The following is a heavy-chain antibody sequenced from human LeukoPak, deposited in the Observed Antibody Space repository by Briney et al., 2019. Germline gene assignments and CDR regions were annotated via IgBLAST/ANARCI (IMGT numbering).Heavy chain of an antibody. CDR1: GGTFSSYA. J-gene: IGHJ6*02. CDR3: ARDDYGSGRNYYYGMDV. Sequence: EASVKVSCKASGGTFSSYAISWVRQAPGQGLEWMGRIIPILGIANYAQKFQGRVTITADKSTSTAYMELSSQRSEDTAVYYCARDDYGSGRNYYYGMDVWGQGTTVTVSS. V-gene: IGHV1-69*10. D-gene: IGHD3-10*01. CDR2: IIPILGIA.